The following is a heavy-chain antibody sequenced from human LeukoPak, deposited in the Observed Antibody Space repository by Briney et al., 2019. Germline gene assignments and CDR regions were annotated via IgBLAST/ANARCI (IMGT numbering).Heavy chain of an antibody. CDR3: ARTCGRGRVDPGNSGYVGG. CDR1: GGSISTSAYY. J-gene: IGHJ4*02. Sequence: SETLSLSCTVSGGSISTSAYYWDWIRQPPGKGLEWIGTIYYTGSTYYNSFLKSRVTMSVDTSTNQFSLKLNSVTAADTDIYVCARTCGRGRVDPGNSGYVGGWGQGTLVTVSS. D-gene: IGHD3-22*01. CDR2: IYYTGST. V-gene: IGHV4-39*01.